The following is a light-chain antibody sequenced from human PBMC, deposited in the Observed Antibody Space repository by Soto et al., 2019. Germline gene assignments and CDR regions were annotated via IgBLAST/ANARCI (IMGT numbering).Light chain of an antibody. V-gene: IGKV1-39*01. CDR2: SAS. CDR3: QQSYNGPFT. Sequence: DIQMTQSPSSLSASVGDRVTVTCRAGQSISRYLKWYQQRPGKAPNLLIYSASSLQTGVPSRFSGSGSGTDFTLPITNLQPEDFATYYCQQSYNGPFTFGPGTKVDL. CDR1: QSISRY. J-gene: IGKJ3*01.